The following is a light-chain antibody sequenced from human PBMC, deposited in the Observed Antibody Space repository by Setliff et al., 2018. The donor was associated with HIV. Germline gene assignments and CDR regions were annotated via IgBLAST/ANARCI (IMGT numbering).Light chain of an antibody. CDR1: SSDVGGYNY. V-gene: IGLV2-11*01. J-gene: IGLJ1*01. Sequence: QSVLTQPHSVSGSPGQSVTISCTGTSSDVGGYNYVSWYQQHPDEAPKLMIYDVSKRPSGVPDRFSGSKSGNTASLTISGLQAEDEADYHCCSYAGNSYVFGTGTKVTVL. CDR2: DVS. CDR3: CSYAGNSYV.